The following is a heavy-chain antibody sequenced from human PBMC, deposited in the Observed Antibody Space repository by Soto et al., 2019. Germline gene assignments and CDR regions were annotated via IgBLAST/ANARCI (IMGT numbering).Heavy chain of an antibody. Sequence: GGSLRLSCAASGFTFSSYSMNWVRQAPGKGLEWVSSISSSSSYIYYAESVKGRFTISRDNAKNSLYLQMNSLRAEDTAVYYCARDESNYDFWSGYYGIVAFDIWGQGTMVTVSS. CDR3: ARDESNYDFWSGYYGIVAFDI. CDR2: ISSSSSYI. J-gene: IGHJ3*02. D-gene: IGHD3-3*01. V-gene: IGHV3-21*01. CDR1: GFTFSSYS.